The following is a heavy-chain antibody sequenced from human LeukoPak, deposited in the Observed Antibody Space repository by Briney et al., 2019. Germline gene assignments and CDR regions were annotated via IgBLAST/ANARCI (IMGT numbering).Heavy chain of an antibody. V-gene: IGHV3-30*02. CDR2: IRYDGSNK. CDR3: GIIRGVVLPLDY. CDR1: GFTFSSYG. Sequence: PGGSLRLSCAASGFTFSSYGMHWVRQAPGKGLEWVAFIRYDGSNKYYADSVKGRFTISRDNSKNTLYLQMNSLRAEDTAVYYCGIIRGVVLPLDYWGQGTLVTVSS. J-gene: IGHJ4*02. D-gene: IGHD3-10*01.